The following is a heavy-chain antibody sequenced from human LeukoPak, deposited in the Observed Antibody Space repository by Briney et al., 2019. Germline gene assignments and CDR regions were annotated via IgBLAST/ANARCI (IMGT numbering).Heavy chain of an antibody. J-gene: IGHJ5*02. V-gene: IGHV1-69*04. CDR3: AKVAVAGTGDWFDP. Sequence: SVKVSCKASGGTFSSYAISWVRQAPGQGLEWMGRIIPILGIANYAQKFQGRVTMTRNTSITTAYMELSSLRSEDTAVYYCAKVAVAGTGDWFDPWGQGTLVTVSS. CDR1: GGTFSSYA. CDR2: IIPILGIA. D-gene: IGHD6-19*01.